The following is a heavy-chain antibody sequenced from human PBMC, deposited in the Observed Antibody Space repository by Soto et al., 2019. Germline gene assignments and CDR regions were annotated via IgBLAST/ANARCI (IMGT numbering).Heavy chain of an antibody. CDR2: IYYSGST. Sequence: SETLSLTCTVSGGSISSSSYYWGWIRQPPGKGLEWIGSIYYSGSTYYNPSLKSRVTISVDTSKNLFSLKLSSVTAADTAVYYCASQEGSPNWYFDLWGRGTLVTVSS. CDR3: ASQEGSPNWYFDL. D-gene: IGHD1-26*01. CDR1: GGSISSSSYY. V-gene: IGHV4-39*01. J-gene: IGHJ2*01.